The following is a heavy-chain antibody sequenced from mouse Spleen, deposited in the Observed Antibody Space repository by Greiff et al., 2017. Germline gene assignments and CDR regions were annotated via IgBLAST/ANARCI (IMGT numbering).Heavy chain of an antibody. Sequence: EVQLQESGPELVKPGASVKIPCKASGYTFTDYNMDWVKQSHGKSLEWIGDINPNNGGTIYNQKFKGKATFTADTSSNTAYMQLSSLTTEDSAIYYCARSKYYGSSYERVWYAMDYWGQGTSVTVSS. CDR1: GYTFTDYN. V-gene: IGHV1-18*01. D-gene: IGHD1-1*01. CDR2: INPNNGGT. CDR3: ARSKYYGSSYERVWYAMDY. J-gene: IGHJ4*01.